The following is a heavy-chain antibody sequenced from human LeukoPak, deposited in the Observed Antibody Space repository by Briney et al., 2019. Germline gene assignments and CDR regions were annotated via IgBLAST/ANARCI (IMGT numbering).Heavy chain of an antibody. Sequence: PGGSLRLSCAASGFTFSIYAMHWVRQAPGKGLQWVAFISYDGSNKYYADSVQGRFTISRDNSKNTVFLQMNSLRPEDTAVYFCAKDEGRCLDYWGQGTLVTVSS. V-gene: IGHV3-30*18. CDR3: AKDEGRCLDY. D-gene: IGHD2-15*01. CDR2: ISYDGSNK. CDR1: GFTFSIYA. J-gene: IGHJ4*02.